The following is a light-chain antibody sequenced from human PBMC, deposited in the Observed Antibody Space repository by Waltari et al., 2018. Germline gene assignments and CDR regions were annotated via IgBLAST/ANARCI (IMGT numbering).Light chain of an antibody. Sequence: EIVLTQYPATLSLSPGERATLSCRASQSVSSYLAWYQQKPGQAPRLLIYDASNRATGIPARFSGSGSGTDFTLTISSLEPEDFAVYYCQQRSNWRITFGQGTRLEIK. CDR2: DAS. J-gene: IGKJ5*01. V-gene: IGKV3-11*01. CDR1: QSVSSY. CDR3: QQRSNWRIT.